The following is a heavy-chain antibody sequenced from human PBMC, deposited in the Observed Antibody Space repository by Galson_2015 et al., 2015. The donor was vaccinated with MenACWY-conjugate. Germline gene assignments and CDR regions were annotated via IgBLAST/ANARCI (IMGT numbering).Heavy chain of an antibody. CDR3: ARYYSFCRARFRRRVARHFDL. V-gene: IGHV1-18*04. CDR2: ISANTNNT. Sequence: SVKVSCKASGYTFTSHDITWVRQAPGQGLEWMGRISANTNNTSYAQKVEGRVTMTTDTSTTTAYMALRSLRSDDTAVYYCARYYSFCRARFRRRVARHFDLCGQATLVTVSS. CDR1: GYTFTSHD. D-gene: IGHD3-3*01. J-gene: IGHJ4*02.